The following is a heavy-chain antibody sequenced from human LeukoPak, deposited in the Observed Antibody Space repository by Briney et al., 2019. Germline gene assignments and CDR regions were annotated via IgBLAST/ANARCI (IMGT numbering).Heavy chain of an antibody. CDR2: ISSSGSTI. J-gene: IGHJ4*02. D-gene: IGHD3-22*01. CDR1: GFTFSSYE. CDR3: ARAVGDSSGYYYVEWWFDY. V-gene: IGHV3-48*03. Sequence: GGSLRLSCAASGFTFSSYEMNWVRQAPGKGLERVSYISSSGSTIYYADSVKGRFTISRDNAKNSLYLQMNSLRAEDTAVYYCARAVGDSSGYYYVEWWFDYWGQGTLVTVSS.